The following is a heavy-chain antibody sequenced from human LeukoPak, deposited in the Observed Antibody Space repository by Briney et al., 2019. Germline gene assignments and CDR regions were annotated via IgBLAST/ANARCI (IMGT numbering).Heavy chain of an antibody. J-gene: IGHJ6*03. Sequence: SETLSLTCTVSGGSISSYYWSWIRQPPGKGLEWIGYIHYSGTTNYNPSLKSRVTISVDTSKNHFSLKLSSVTAADTAVYYCARTTEGGYTYGYFYYYYMDVWGKGTTVTISS. CDR3: ARTTEGGYTYGYFYYYYMDV. D-gene: IGHD5-18*01. CDR1: GGSISSYY. CDR2: IHYSGTT. V-gene: IGHV4-59*01.